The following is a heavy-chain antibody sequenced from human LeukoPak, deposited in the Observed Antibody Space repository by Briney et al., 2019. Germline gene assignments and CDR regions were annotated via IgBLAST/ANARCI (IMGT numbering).Heavy chain of an antibody. V-gene: IGHV1-69*05. CDR1: GGTFSSYA. CDR3: ARGDSGYEPI. Sequence: SVKVSCKASGGTFSSYAISWVRQAPGQGLEWMGGIIPIFGTANYAQKFQDRVTITTDESTSTAYMELSSLRSEDTAVYYCARGDSGYEPIWGQGTLVTVSS. J-gene: IGHJ4*02. D-gene: IGHD5-12*01. CDR2: IIPIFGTA.